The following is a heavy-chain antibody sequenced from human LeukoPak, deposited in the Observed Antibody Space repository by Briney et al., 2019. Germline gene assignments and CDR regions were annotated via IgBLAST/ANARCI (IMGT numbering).Heavy chain of an antibody. Sequence: GGSLRLSCAASGFTFSSYWMSWVRQAPGKGLEWVANIKQDGSEKYYVDSVKGRFTISRDNAKNLLYMQMNSLRAEDTAVYYCARTGKVATIPWLFDYWGQGTLVTVSS. CDR1: GFTFSSYW. D-gene: IGHD5-12*01. CDR3: ARTGKVATIPWLFDY. CDR2: IKQDGSEK. V-gene: IGHV3-7*01. J-gene: IGHJ4*02.